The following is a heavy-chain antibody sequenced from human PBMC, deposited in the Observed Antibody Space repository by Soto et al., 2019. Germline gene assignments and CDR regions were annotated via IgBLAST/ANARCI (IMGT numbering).Heavy chain of an antibody. CDR1: GFSLSTSGVG. D-gene: IGHD3-10*01. V-gene: IGHV2-5*02. CDR3: AHIRVRGAHPHYFDY. J-gene: IGHJ4*02. CDR2: IYWDDDK. Sequence: QITLKESGPTLVKPTQTLTLTCTFSGFSLSTSGVGVGWIRQPPGKALEWLALIYWDDDKRYSPSLKSRLTITKDTSNNQVVLTMTNMDPVDTATYYCAHIRVRGAHPHYFDYWGQGTLVTVSS.